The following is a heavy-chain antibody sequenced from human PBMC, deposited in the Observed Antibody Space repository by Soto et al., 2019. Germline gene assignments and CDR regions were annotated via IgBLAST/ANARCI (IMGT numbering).Heavy chain of an antibody. CDR1: GFTFSDYY. D-gene: IGHD3-10*01. CDR3: ARSFDASMVRGENGMDV. V-gene: IGHV3-11*06. J-gene: IGHJ6*02. CDR2: ISSSSSYT. Sequence: GGSLRLSCAASGFTFSDYYMSWIRQAPGKGLEWVSYISSSSSYTNYADSVKGRFTISRDNAKNSLYLQMNSLRAEDTAVYYCARSFDASMVRGENGMDVWGQGTTVTVSS.